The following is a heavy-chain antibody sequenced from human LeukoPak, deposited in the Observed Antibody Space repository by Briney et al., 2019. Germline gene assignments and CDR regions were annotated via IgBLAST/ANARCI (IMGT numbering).Heavy chain of an antibody. Sequence: SETLSLTCAVYGGSFNIYYWSWIRQSPGKGLEWIGEINDGGTINYNPSLLSRVTISLDRSKNQFSLRLTSVTVTDTAVYYCARRWNYGRNYYIDVWGKGATVSVSS. D-gene: IGHD1-7*01. J-gene: IGHJ6*03. CDR3: ARRWNYGRNYYIDV. V-gene: IGHV4-34*01. CDR1: GGSFNIYY. CDR2: INDGGTI.